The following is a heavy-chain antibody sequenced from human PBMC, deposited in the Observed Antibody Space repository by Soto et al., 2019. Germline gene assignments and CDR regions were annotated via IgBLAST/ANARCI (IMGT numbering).Heavy chain of an antibody. V-gene: IGHV4-30-2*01. J-gene: IGHJ5*02. CDR2: ISHSGST. CDR1: GGSINSGRSS. CDR3: DRDATPSGPNGFDT. Sequence: QLQLLESGSGLVKPSQTLSLTCSVSGGSINSGRSSWNWLRPPPGKGLEWIAYISHSGSTYYTPSLTCHVSLAAERPDTQYPLKPPSLTAADTAVSDCDRDATPSGPNGFDTWGQGILVTVTS.